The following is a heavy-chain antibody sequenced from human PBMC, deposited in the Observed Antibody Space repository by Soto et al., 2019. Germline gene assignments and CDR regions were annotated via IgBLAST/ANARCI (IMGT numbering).Heavy chain of an antibody. CDR1: GGSISSSSYY. V-gene: IGHV4-39*01. Sequence: SETLSLTCTVSGGSISSSSYYWGWIRQPPGKGLEWIGSIYYSGSTYYNPSLKSRVTISVDTSKNQFSLKLSSVTAADTAAYYCARHAVDSYYDFWSGYYGTPFSWFDPWGQGTLVTVSS. CDR3: ARHAVDSYYDFWSGYYGTPFSWFDP. D-gene: IGHD3-3*01. CDR2: IYYSGST. J-gene: IGHJ5*02.